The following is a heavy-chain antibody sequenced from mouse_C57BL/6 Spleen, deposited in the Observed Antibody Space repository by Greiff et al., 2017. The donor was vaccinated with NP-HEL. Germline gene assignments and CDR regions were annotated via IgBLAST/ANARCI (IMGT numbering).Heavy chain of an antibody. CDR1: GYAFSSYW. CDR2: IYPGDGDT. V-gene: IGHV1-80*01. CDR3: SKRGGNGAYFDV. J-gene: IGHJ1*03. Sequence: QVQLQQSGAELVKPGASVKISCKASGYAFSSYWMNWVKQRPGKGLEWIGQIYPGDGDTNYNGKFKGKATLTADKSSSTAYMQLSSLTSEDSAVYFCSKRGGNGAYFDVWGTGTTVTVSS.